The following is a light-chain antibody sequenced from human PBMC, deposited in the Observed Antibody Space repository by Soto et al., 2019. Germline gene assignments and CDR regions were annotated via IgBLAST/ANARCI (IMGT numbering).Light chain of an antibody. CDR1: SSNIGAGYD. J-gene: IGLJ1*01. CDR2: GNS. CDR3: QPYDSHLSTYV. V-gene: IGLV1-40*01. Sequence: QSVLTQPPSVSGAPGQRVTISCTGSSSNIGAGYDVHWYQQLPATAPKLLIYGNSNRPSGVPDRFSGSKSGTSASLAITGLQAEDVAKYYGQPYDSHLSTYVFGSGTKLTAL.